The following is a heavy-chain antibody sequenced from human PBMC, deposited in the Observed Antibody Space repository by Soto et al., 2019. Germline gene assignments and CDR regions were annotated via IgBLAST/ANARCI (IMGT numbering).Heavy chain of an antibody. D-gene: IGHD2-15*01. CDR2: ISYDGSNK. V-gene: IGHV3-30-3*01. J-gene: IGHJ6*02. CDR3: ARSGEPGYCSGGSCYRRNYYYYYGMDV. Sequence: GGSLRLSCAASGFTFSSYAMHWVRQAPGKGLEWVAVISYDGSNKYYADSVKGRFTISRDNSKNTLYLQMNSLRAEDTPVYYCARSGEPGYCSGGSCYRRNYYYYYGMDVWGQGTTVTVSS. CDR1: GFTFSSYA.